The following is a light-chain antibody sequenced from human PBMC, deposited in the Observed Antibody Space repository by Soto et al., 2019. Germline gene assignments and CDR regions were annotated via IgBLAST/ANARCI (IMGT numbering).Light chain of an antibody. CDR2: DVF. Sequence: QLTHTPTTVCAHVVDSGSRICRASERMTTSWAWYPQRPGTAPKLQIHDVFSLQSGVQSRFRGSGSGTDFTLTISSLQPEDFATYNCQQSYGAPITFGQGTRL. CDR1: ERMTTS. V-gene: IGKV1-5*02. CDR3: QQSYGAPIT. J-gene: IGKJ5*01.